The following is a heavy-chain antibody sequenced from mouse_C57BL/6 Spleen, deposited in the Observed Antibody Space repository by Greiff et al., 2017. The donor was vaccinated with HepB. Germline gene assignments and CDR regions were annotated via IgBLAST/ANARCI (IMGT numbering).Heavy chain of an antibody. V-gene: IGHV1-61*01. J-gene: IGHJ2*01. CDR2: IYPSDSEN. Sequence: QVQLQQPGAELVRPGSSVKLSCKASGYTFTSYWMDWVKQRPGQGLEWIGNIYPSDSENHYNQKFKDKATLTVDKSSSTAYMQLSSLTSEDSAVYYCARGDYYGSSLDYWGQGTTLTVSS. CDR3: ARGDYYGSSLDY. CDR1: GYTFTSYW. D-gene: IGHD1-1*01.